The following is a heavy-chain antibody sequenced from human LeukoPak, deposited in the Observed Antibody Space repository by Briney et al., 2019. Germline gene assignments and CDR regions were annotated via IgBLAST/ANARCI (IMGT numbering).Heavy chain of an antibody. J-gene: IGHJ4*02. D-gene: IGHD6-13*01. CDR2: IKQDGSEK. CDR3: ARVSRLYSSSWYDY. CDR1: GFTFSSYW. V-gene: IGHV3-7*01. Sequence: PGGSLRLSCAASGFTFSSYWMSWVRQAPGKGLEWVANIKQDGSEKYYVDSVKGRFTISRDNAKNSLYLQMNSLRAEDTAVYYCARVSRLYSSSWYDYWGQGTLVTVSS.